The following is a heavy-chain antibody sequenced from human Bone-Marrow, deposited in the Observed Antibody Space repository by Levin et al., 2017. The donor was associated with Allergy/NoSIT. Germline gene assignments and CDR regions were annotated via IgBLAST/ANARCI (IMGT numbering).Heavy chain of an antibody. Sequence: GGSLRLSCAASGFTLSTYVMNWVRQAPGKGLEWISGVTKSGDNTYYTDSVKGRFTISRDNSNNMVYLQMNNLRDEDTAVYHCVTGIEGLWYLGYWGQGTLVTVSS. V-gene: IGHV3-23*01. J-gene: IGHJ4*02. CDR2: VTKSGDNT. CDR1: GFTLSTYV. CDR3: VTGIEGLWYLGY. D-gene: IGHD6-13*01.